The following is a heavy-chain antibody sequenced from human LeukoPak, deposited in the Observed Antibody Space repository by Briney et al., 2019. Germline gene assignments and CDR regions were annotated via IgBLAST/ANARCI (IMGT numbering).Heavy chain of an antibody. CDR2: VYYSGDT. CDR3: ARLPELLNDPFDY. J-gene: IGHJ4*02. Sequence: PSETLSLTCAVYGGSFSGYYWSWIRQPPGKGLEWIASVYYSGDTWYNPSLESRVTISVDTSKNQFSLKVTSVTAADTSVYYCARLPELLNDPFDYWGQGTLVTVSS. CDR1: GGSFSGYY. V-gene: IGHV4-34*01. D-gene: IGHD1-7*01.